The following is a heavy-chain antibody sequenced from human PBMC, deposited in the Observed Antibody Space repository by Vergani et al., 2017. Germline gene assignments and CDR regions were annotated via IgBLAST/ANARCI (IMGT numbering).Heavy chain of an antibody. CDR3: AKEGGGYCSGGTCYPEY. V-gene: IGHV3-30*02. CDR1: GFTINSYG. CDR2: IRSDESRR. D-gene: IGHD2-15*01. Sequence: QVQLVESGGGVVQPGGSLRLSCAASGFTINSYGMHWVRQAPGKGLEWVASIRSDESRRYYGDSMEGPFTISRDNSKNTLYLQMKSLRPEDTAVYYCAKEGGGYCSGGTCYPEYWGQGTLVIVSS. J-gene: IGHJ4*02.